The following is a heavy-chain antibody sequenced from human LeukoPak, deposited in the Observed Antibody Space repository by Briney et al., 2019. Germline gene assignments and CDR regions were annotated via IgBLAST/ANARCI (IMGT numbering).Heavy chain of an antibody. CDR2: ISGSGGST. CDR1: GFTFSSYG. Sequence: GSLRLSCAASGFTFSSYGMSWVRQAPGKGLEWVSAISGSGGSTYYADSVKGRFTISRDNSKNTLYPQMNSLRAEDTAVYYCTRENWYIDYWGQGNLVTVSS. J-gene: IGHJ4*02. V-gene: IGHV3-23*01. CDR3: TRENWYIDY.